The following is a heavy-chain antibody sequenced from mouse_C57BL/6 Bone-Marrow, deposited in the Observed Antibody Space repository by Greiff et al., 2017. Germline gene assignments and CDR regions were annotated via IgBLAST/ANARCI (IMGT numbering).Heavy chain of an antibody. V-gene: IGHV1-78*01. D-gene: IGHD2-3*01. Sequence: VQPQQFDAELVKPGASVKISCKVSGYTFTDHTIHRMKQRPEQGLEWIGYIYPRDGSTKYNEKFKGKATLTADKSSSTAYMQLNSLTSEDSAVYFCAKPYDLFRFAYWGQGTLVTVSA. CDR1: GYTFTDHT. J-gene: IGHJ3*01. CDR3: AKPYDLFRFAY. CDR2: IYPRDGST.